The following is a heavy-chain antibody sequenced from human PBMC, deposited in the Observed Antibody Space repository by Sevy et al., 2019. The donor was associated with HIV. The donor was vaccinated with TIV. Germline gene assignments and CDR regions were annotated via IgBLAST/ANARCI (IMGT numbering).Heavy chain of an antibody. CDR2: ISGSSNYI. D-gene: IGHD1-26*01. Sequence: GGSLRLSCAASGFTFINYNMNWVRQAPGKGLEWVSSISGSSNYIYCAESLKGRFIISRDNAKNTLYLQVNSLRADDTAVYYCARGPPDGSYDYFDSWGQGTLVTVSS. V-gene: IGHV3-21*06. CDR1: GFTFINYN. CDR3: ARGPPDGSYDYFDS. J-gene: IGHJ4*02.